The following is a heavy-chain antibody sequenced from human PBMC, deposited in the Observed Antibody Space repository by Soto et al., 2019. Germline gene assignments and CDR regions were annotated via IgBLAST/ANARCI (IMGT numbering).Heavy chain of an antibody. CDR2: ISTDGSIT. Sequence: QPGGSLRLSCAASGLIFSNYRMHWVRQAPGEGLVWVSCISTDGSITNYADSVKGRFTVSRDNAKNTLYLQMNSLRAEDTALYYCARDTDGHHYWGQGTMVTVSS. J-gene: IGHJ4*02. V-gene: IGHV3-74*01. CDR1: GLIFSNYR. CDR3: ARDTDGHHY.